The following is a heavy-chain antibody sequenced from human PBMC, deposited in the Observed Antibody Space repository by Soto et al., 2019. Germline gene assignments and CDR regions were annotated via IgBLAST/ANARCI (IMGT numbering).Heavy chain of an antibody. CDR3: ARGRGYSYGLDP. CDR2: VYHSGST. Sequence: SETLSLTCAVSGGSISTSNWWSWVRQPPGKGLEWIGEVYHSGSTNYNPSFKSRVAMSVDKSKNQFSLSLSSVTAADTAVYYCARGRGYSYGLDPWGQGTLVTVSS. J-gene: IGHJ5*02. V-gene: IGHV4-4*02. CDR1: GGSISTSNW. D-gene: IGHD5-18*01.